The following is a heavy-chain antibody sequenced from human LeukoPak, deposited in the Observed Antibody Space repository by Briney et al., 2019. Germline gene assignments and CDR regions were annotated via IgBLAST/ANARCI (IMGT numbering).Heavy chain of an antibody. J-gene: IGHJ4*02. CDR2: IYYSGST. CDR3: AREILYDSTGYYL. CDR1: GGSFSGYY. D-gene: IGHD3-22*01. V-gene: IGHV4-34*01. Sequence: SETLSLTCAVYGGSFSGYYWSWIRQPPGKGLEWIGSIYYSGSTYYNPSLKSRVTISIDTSKNQFSLRLRSVTAADTAVYYCAREILYDSTGYYLWGQGTVVTVSS.